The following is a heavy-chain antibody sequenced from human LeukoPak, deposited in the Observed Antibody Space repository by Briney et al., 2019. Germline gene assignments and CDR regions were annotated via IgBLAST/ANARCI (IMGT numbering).Heavy chain of an antibody. CDR2: INSDGSST. V-gene: IGHV3-74*01. Sequence: GGSLRLSCAASGFTFSGYWMHWVRHAPGKGLVWVSRINSDGSSTTYADSVKGRFTISRDNAKNTVYLQMNSLRAEDTAVYYCARGLGVSTVTPLGYWGQGTLVTVSS. J-gene: IGHJ4*02. CDR1: GFTFSGYW. CDR3: ARGLGVSTVTPLGY. D-gene: IGHD4-17*01.